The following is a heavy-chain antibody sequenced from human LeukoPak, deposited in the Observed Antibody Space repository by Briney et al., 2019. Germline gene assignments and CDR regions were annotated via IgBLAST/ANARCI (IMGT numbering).Heavy chain of an antibody. CDR3: ARESHAGYCSSTSCSDAFDI. Sequence: SETLSLTCSVSGDSTSSYYWSWIRQPPGKGLEWNGYIYYSGSTNYNPSLKSRVTISVDTSKNQFSLKLTSVTAADTAVYYCARESHAGYCSSTSCSDAFDIWGQGTMVTVSS. CDR2: IYYSGST. D-gene: IGHD2-2*01. J-gene: IGHJ3*02. CDR1: GDSTSSYY. V-gene: IGHV4-59*01.